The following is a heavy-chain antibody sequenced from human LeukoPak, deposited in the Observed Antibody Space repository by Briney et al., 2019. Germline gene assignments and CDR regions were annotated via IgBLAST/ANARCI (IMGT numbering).Heavy chain of an antibody. J-gene: IGHJ4*02. CDR2: IYYSGST. Sequence: PSETLSLTCTVSGGSISSYYWSWIRQPPGKGLEWIGYIYYSGSTNYNPSLKSRVTISVDTSKNQFSLKLSSVTAADTAVYYCARRSRAAVRGIDYWGQGTLVTVSS. CDR1: GGSISSYY. D-gene: IGHD6-13*01. V-gene: IGHV4-59*12. CDR3: ARRSRAAVRGIDY.